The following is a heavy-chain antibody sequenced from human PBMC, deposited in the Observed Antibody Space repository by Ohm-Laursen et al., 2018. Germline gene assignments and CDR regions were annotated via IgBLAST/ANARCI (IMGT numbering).Heavy chain of an antibody. J-gene: IGHJ4*02. V-gene: IGHV3-7*01. CDR1: EFTFSSYW. Sequence: SLRLSCSATEFTFSSYWMSWVRQAPGKGLEWVANIKQDGSEKDYVDSVKGRFTISRDNAKNSLYLQMNSLRAEDTAVYYCARAKQAYYFDYWGQGVLVTVTS. CDR3: ARAKQAYYFDY. D-gene: IGHD6-13*01. CDR2: IKQDGSEK.